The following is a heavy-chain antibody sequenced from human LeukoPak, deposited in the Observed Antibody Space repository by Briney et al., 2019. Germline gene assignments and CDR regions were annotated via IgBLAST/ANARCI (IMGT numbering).Heavy chain of an antibody. D-gene: IGHD3-3*01. Sequence: GGSLRLSCAASGFTFSSYAMSWVRQAPGKGLEWVSAISGGGGSTYYADSVKGRFTISRDNSKNTLYLQMNSLRAEDTAVYYCAKDPYDFWSGTFYFDYWGQGTLVTVSS. J-gene: IGHJ4*02. CDR1: GFTFSSYA. V-gene: IGHV3-23*01. CDR3: AKDPYDFWSGTFYFDY. CDR2: ISGGGGST.